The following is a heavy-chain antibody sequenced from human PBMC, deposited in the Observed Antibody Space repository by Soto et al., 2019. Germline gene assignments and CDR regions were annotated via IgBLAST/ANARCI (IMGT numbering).Heavy chain of an antibody. J-gene: IGHJ4*02. Sequence: EVQLVESGGGLVQPGESLRLSCAASGFTVSNYHMTWVRQAPGKGLEWVSAVYADGATSHADSVKDRFTVSRDNSRNTLNLQVSGLRAEDTAVYYCARSGGGLDYLGQGTLVTVSS. D-gene: IGHD3-10*01. CDR1: GFTVSNYH. V-gene: IGHV3-66*01. CDR2: VYADGAT. CDR3: ARSGGGLDY.